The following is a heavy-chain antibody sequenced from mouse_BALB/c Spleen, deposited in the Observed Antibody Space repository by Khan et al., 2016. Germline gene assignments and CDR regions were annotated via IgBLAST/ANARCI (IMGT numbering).Heavy chain of an antibody. CDR3: ARWGGYDVWYFDV. CDR1: GYSITSGYS. J-gene: IGHJ1*01. V-gene: IGHV3-1*02. Sequence: EVQLQESGPDLVKPSQSLSLTCTVTGYSITSGYSWHWIRQFPGNKLEWMGYIHYSGSTNYNPSLKSRISITRDTSKNQFFLQLNSVTTEDTATYYCARWGGYDVWYFDVWDAGTTVTVSS. CDR2: IHYSGST. D-gene: IGHD2-2*01.